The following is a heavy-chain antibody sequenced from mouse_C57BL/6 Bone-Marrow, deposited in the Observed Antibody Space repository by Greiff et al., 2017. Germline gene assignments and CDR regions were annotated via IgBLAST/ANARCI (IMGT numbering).Heavy chain of an antibody. J-gene: IGHJ3*01. CDR3: TTVYGNYGAWFAY. CDR2: IDPENGDT. Sequence: VQLQQSGAELVRPGASVKLSCTASGFNIKDAYMHWVKQRPEQGLEWIGWIDPENGDTEYASKFQGKATIPADTSSNTAYLQLSSLTSEDTAVYYGTTVYGNYGAWFAYWGQGTLVTVSA. V-gene: IGHV14-4*01. D-gene: IGHD2-1*01. CDR1: GFNIKDAY.